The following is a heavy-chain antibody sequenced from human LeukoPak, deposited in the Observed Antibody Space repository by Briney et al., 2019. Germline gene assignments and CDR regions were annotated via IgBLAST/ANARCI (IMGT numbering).Heavy chain of an antibody. Sequence: SETLSLTCTVSGGSISSYYWSWIRQPAGKGLEWIGRIYTSGSTNYNPSLKSRVTMSVDTSKNQFSLKLSSVTAADTAVYYCVRDFSEFGPGYAFDIWGQGTMVTVSS. CDR2: IYTSGST. CDR1: GGSISSYY. D-gene: IGHD3-10*01. J-gene: IGHJ3*02. V-gene: IGHV4-4*07. CDR3: VRDFSEFGPGYAFDI.